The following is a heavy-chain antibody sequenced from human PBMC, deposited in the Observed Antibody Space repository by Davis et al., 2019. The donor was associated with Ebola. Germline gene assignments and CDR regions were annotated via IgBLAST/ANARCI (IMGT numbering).Heavy chain of an antibody. D-gene: IGHD5/OR15-5a*01. CDR3: AQSTAIPFAY. CDR2: IYWDDDK. V-gene: IGHV2-5*08. CDR1: GGSISSGDYY. Sequence: TLSLTCTVSGGSISSGDYYWSWIRQPPGKALEWLALIYWDDDKRYSPSLKNRLTVTKDTSKNQVVLTMTNMDPVDTGTYYCAQSTAIPFAYWGQGTLVTVSS. J-gene: IGHJ4*02.